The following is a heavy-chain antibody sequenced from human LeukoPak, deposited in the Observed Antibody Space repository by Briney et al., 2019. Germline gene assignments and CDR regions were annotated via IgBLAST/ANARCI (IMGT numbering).Heavy chain of an antibody. CDR2: IYPDDSDT. CDR1: GYSFTNYW. D-gene: IGHD6-19*01. CDR3: ARQRRSSGWPNDY. J-gene: IGHJ4*02. Sequence: HGESLKISCKGSGYSFTNYWIAWVRQMPGKGLEWMGIIYPDDSDTRYSPSFQGQVTITADKSISTAYLQWSSLKASDNAMYYCARQRRSSGWPNDYWGQGTLVTVPS. V-gene: IGHV5-51*01.